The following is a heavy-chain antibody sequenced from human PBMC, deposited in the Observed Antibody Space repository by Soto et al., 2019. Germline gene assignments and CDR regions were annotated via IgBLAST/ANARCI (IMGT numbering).Heavy chain of an antibody. J-gene: IGHJ4*02. CDR2: ISSSSYI. V-gene: IGHV3-21*03. D-gene: IGHD3-10*01. Sequence: GGSLRLSCAASGFTFSSYSMNWVRQAPGKGVEWVSSISSSSYIYYSDSVRGRFTIYRDNAKNSLYLQINSLRAEDTSVYYCARDRGGRQDYWGQGTLVTVSS. CDR3: ARDRGGRQDY. CDR1: GFTFSSYS.